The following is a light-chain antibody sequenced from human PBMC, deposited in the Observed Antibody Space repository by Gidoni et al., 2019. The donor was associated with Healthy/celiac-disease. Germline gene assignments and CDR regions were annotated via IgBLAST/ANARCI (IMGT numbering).Light chain of an antibody. CDR3: QQYNSYPIT. Sequence: DIQMTQSPSTLSASVGARVTITGRASQSISSWLAWSQQKPGNAPKLLIYKASSLESGVTSSFSGSGSGTEFTLTISSLQPDDFATYYCQQYNSYPITFGQXTRLXIK. CDR1: QSISSW. V-gene: IGKV1-5*03. CDR2: KAS. J-gene: IGKJ5*01.